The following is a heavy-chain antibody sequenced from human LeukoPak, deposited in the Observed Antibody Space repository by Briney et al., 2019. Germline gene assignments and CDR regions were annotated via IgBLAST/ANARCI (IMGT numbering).Heavy chain of an antibody. CDR3: ARETSLGRYYYGSGSDAFDI. CDR1: GGTFSSYA. CDR2: IIPILVIA. V-gene: IGHV1-69*04. Sequence: SVKFSCKASGGTFSSYAISWVGQAPGQGLEWMGRIIPILVIANYAQKFQGRVTITADKSTSTAYMELSSLRSEDTAVYYCARETSLGRYYYGSGSDAFDIWGQGTMVTVSS. D-gene: IGHD3-10*01. J-gene: IGHJ3*02.